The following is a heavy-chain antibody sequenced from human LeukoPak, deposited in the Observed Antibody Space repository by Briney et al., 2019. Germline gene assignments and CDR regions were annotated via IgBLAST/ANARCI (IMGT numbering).Heavy chain of an antibody. J-gene: IGHJ6*01. D-gene: IGHD6-13*01. CDR2: ISAYNGNT. Sequence: ASVKVSCKASGYTFTSYGISWVRQAPGQGLEWMGWISAYNGNTNYAQKLQGRVTMTTDTSTSTAYMELRSLRSDDTAAYYCARFGSSWYYYGMDVWGQGTTVTVSS. CDR1: GYTFTSYG. V-gene: IGHV1-18*01. CDR3: ARFGSSWYYYGMDV.